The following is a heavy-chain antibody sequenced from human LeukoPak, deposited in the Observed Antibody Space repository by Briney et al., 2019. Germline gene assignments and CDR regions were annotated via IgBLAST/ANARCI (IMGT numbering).Heavy chain of an antibody. V-gene: IGHV4-59*01. CDR1: GGSISSYY. D-gene: IGHD3-3*01. CDR2: IYYSGST. CDR3: ARDYDFWSGYYESWFDP. Sequence: SETLSLTCTVSGGSISSYYWSWIRQPPGKGLEWIGYIYYSGSTNYNPSLKSRVTISVDTSKNQFSLKLSPVTAADTAVYYCARDYDFWSGYYESWFDPWGQGTLVTVSS. J-gene: IGHJ5*02.